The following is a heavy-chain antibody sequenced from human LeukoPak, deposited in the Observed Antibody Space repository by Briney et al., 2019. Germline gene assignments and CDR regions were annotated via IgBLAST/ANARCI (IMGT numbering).Heavy chain of an antibody. CDR2: ISSSGCTI. CDR1: GFTFSDYY. D-gene: IGHD2-15*01. Sequence: GGSLRLSCAASGFTFSDYYMSWIRQAPGKGLEWVSYISSSGCTIYYADSVKGRFTISRDNDKNSLYLQMNSLRAEDTAVYYCARSGPPYCSGGSCYEAPYYYYGMDVWGQGTTVTVSS. J-gene: IGHJ6*02. V-gene: IGHV3-11*01. CDR3: ARSGPPYCSGGSCYEAPYYYYGMDV.